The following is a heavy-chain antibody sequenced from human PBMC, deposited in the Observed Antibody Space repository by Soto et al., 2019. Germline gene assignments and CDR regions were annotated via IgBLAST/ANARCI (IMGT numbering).Heavy chain of an antibody. V-gene: IGHV3-48*01. CDR3: AREMVPAAKPLAWRLVRSGVYFDY. Sequence: GGSLRLSCAASGFTFSSYSMNWVRQAPGKGLEWVSYISSSSSTIYYADSVKGRFTISGDNAKNSLYLQMNSLRAEDTAVYYCAREMVPAAKPLAWRLVRSGVYFDYWGQGTLVTVSS. CDR2: ISSSSSTI. J-gene: IGHJ4*02. CDR1: GFTFSSYS. D-gene: IGHD2-2*01.